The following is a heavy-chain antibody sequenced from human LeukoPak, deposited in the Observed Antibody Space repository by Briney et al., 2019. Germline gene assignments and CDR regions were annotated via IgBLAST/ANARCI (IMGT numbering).Heavy chain of an antibody. J-gene: IGHJ4*02. CDR1: GYTFTGYY. D-gene: IGHD1-26*01. CDR2: INPNSGGT. CDR3: ASGIPLIPGERLGATDY. Sequence: ASVKVSCKASGYTFTGYYMHWVRQAPGQGLEWMGWINPNSGGTNYAQKFQGRVTMTRDTSISTAYMELSRLRSDDTAVYYCASGIPLIPGERLGATDYWGQGTLVTVSS. V-gene: IGHV1-2*02.